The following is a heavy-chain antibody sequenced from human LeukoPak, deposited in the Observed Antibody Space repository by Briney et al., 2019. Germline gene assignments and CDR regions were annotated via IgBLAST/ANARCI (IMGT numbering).Heavy chain of an antibody. J-gene: IGHJ4*02. D-gene: IGHD6-13*01. V-gene: IGHV1-18*01. CDR1: GYTFTSYA. CDR3: ARDEIGIAAAGLDY. CDR2: ISAYNGNT. Sequence: ASVKVSCKASGYTFTSYATSWVRQAPGQGLEWMGWISAYNGNTNYAQKLQGRVTMTTDTSTSTAYMELRSLRSDDTAVYYCARDEIGIAAAGLDYWGQGTLVTVSS.